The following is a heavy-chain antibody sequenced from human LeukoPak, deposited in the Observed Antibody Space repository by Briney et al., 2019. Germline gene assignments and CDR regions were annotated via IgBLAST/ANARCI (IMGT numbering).Heavy chain of an antibody. CDR3: ARGPRPTYYDFWSGYCDY. V-gene: IGHV3-74*01. Sequence: GGSLRLSCAASGFTFSNYWMHWVRQAPGKGLVWVSRINSDGSDISYADSVKGRFTISRDNAKNTLYLQMNSLRTEDTAVYYCARGPRPTYYDFWSGYCDYWGQGTLVTVSS. CDR1: GFTFSNYW. J-gene: IGHJ4*02. D-gene: IGHD3-3*01. CDR2: INSDGSDI.